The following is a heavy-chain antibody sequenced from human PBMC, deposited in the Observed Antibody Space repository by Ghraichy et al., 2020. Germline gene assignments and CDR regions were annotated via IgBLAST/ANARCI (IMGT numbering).Heavy chain of an antibody. CDR1: GYTFTSYG. CDR3: ARDRGQQLVGYYFDY. J-gene: IGHJ4*02. D-gene: IGHD6-13*01. Sequence: ASVKVSCKASGYTFTSYGISWVRQAPGQGLEWMGWISAYNGDTNYAQKLQGRVTMTTDTSTSTAYMELRSLRSDDTAVYYCARDRGQQLVGYYFDYWGQGTLVTVSS. CDR2: ISAYNGDT. V-gene: IGHV1-18*01.